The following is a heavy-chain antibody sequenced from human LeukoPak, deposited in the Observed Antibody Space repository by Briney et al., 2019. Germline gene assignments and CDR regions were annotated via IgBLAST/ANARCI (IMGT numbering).Heavy chain of an antibody. CDR3: AKDYFLIDY. J-gene: IGHJ4*02. Sequence: GGSLRLSCAASGFTFSSHAMSWVRQAPGKGLEWVSTLTGSGATTYYADSVKGRFTISRDNSKNTLYLQMNSLRAEDTAVYYCAKDYFLIDYWGQGTLVTVSS. CDR1: GFTFSSHA. V-gene: IGHV3-23*01. D-gene: IGHD3-10*01. CDR2: LTGSGATT.